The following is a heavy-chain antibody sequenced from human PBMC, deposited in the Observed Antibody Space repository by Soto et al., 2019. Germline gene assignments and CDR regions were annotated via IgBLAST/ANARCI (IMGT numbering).Heavy chain of an antibody. J-gene: IGHJ4*02. D-gene: IGHD3-3*01. CDR1: GFTFSSCA. CDR2: ISYDGSNK. CDR3: ARDKRDLRFLEWSSYFDY. V-gene: IGHV3-30-3*01. Sequence: QVQLVESGGGVVQPGRSLRLSCAASGFTFSSCAMHWVRQAPGKGLEWVALISYDGSNKYYADSVKGRFTISRDNSKNPLYLQMNSLRAEDTAVYYCARDKRDLRFLEWSSYFDYWGQGTLVTVSS.